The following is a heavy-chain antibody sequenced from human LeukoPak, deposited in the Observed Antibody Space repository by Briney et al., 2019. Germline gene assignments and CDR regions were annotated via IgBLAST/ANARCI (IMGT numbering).Heavy chain of an antibody. Sequence: SETLSLTCIVSAGSVSTIDYYWAWIRLPPGKGLEWIGSLSYTGGPFYNASLKGRATISVDHSKNQFFQSLTSVTAADSAVYYCARARGYKYGIFDIWGQATMVIVSS. J-gene: IGHJ3*02. CDR1: AGSVSTIDYY. CDR2: LSYTGGP. D-gene: IGHD5-18*01. CDR3: ARARGYKYGIFDI. V-gene: IGHV4-39*07.